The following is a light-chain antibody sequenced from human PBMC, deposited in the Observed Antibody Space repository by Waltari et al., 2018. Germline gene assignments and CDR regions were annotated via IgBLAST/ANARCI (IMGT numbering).Light chain of an antibody. CDR2: GKN. CDR3: HSRDSSGNVL. J-gene: IGLJ2*01. CDR1: SLRTYY. V-gene: IGLV3-19*01. Sequence: SSELTQDPAVSVALGQTVRITCQGASLRTYYVSWFHQKPGQAPALVIYGKNNRPSGIPDRFSASSEGSTASLTIIGAQAEDEADYYCHSRDSSGNVLIGGGTKLTVV.